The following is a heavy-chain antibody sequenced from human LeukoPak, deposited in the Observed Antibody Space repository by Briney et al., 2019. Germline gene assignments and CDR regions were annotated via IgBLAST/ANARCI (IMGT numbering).Heavy chain of an antibody. CDR2: INHSGST. J-gene: IGHJ4*02. CDR1: GGSFSGYY. D-gene: IGHD1-26*01. V-gene: IGHV4-34*01. CDR3: ARDHSGSYQGIDY. Sequence: SETLSLTCAVYGGSFSGYYWSWIRQPPGKGLEWIGEINHSGSTNYNPSLKSRVTISVDTSKNQFSLKLSSVTAADTAVYCCARDHSGSYQGIDYWGQGTLVTVSS.